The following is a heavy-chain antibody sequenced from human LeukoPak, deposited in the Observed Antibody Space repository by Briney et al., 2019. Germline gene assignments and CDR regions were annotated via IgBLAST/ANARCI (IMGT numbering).Heavy chain of an antibody. CDR3: ARGGGLDV. Sequence: GGSLRLSCAASGFSFSSYWMNWARQAPGKGLEWVASINHIGNVNYYVDSVKGRFTISRDNAKNSLYLQMSNLRAEDTAVYFCARGGGLDVWGQGATVTVSS. V-gene: IGHV3-7*03. D-gene: IGHD3-16*01. J-gene: IGHJ6*02. CDR1: GFSFSSYW. CDR2: INHIGNVN.